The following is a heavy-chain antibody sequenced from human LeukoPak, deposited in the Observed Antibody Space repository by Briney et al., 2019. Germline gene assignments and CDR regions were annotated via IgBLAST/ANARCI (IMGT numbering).Heavy chain of an antibody. J-gene: IGHJ4*02. CDR2: ISGSGGST. CDR1: GSTFSSYA. Sequence: GGSLRLSCAASGSTFSSYAMSWVRQAPGKGLEWVSAISGSGGSTYYADSVKGRFTISGDNSKNTLYLQMNSLRAEDTAVYYCAKGIDGITGFPGVYFDYWGQGTLVTVSS. V-gene: IGHV3-23*01. D-gene: IGHD1-20*01. CDR3: AKGIDGITGFPGVYFDY.